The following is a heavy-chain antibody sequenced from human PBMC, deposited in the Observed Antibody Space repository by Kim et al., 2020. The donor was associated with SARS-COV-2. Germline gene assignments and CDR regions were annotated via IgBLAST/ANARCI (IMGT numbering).Heavy chain of an antibody. CDR2: INPNSGGT. J-gene: IGHJ4*02. Sequence: ASVKVSCKASGYTFTGYYMHWVRQAPGQGLEWMGWINPNSGGTNYAQKFQGRVTMTRDTSISTAYMELSRLRSDDTAVYYCARGGRVFGVVNPAGICNYWGQGTLVTVSS. D-gene: IGHD3-3*01. CDR3: ARGGRVFGVVNPAGICNY. V-gene: IGHV1-2*02. CDR1: GYTFTGYY.